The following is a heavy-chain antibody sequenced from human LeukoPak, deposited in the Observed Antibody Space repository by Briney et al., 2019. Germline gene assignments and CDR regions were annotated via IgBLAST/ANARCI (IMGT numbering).Heavy chain of an antibody. CDR2: IYFSGNT. Sequence: SETLSLTCTVSGGSINTASYSWTWIRQPAGKGLEWIGRIYFSGNTDQNPSLKSRVTISVDTSKNQFSLKLSSVTAADTAVYYCARQTAGVAYYYYMDVWGKGTTVTVSS. J-gene: IGHJ6*03. V-gene: IGHV4-61*02. CDR1: GGSINTASYS. CDR3: ARQTAGVAYYYYMDV. D-gene: IGHD1-14*01.